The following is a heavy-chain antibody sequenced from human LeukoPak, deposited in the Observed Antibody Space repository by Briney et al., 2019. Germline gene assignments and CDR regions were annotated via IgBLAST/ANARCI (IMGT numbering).Heavy chain of an antibody. V-gene: IGHV3-48*03. Sequence: GGSLRLSCAASGFTFSIYEMNWVRQAPGKGLEWISHINTDSTSIHYADSMKGRFTISRDNAKNSLYLQMNSLRGDDTAVYYCAELGITMIGGVWGKGTTVTISS. CDR3: AELGITMIGGV. CDR2: INTDSTSI. J-gene: IGHJ6*04. D-gene: IGHD3-10*02. CDR1: GFTFSIYE.